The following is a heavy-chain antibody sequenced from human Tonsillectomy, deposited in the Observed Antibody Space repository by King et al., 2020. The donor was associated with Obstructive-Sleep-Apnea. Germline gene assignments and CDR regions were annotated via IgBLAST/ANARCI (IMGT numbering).Heavy chain of an antibody. D-gene: IGHD3-22*01. CDR1: GFTFSSYG. J-gene: IGHJ6*02. V-gene: IGHV3-30*02. Sequence: VQLVESGGGVVQPGRSLRLSCEASGFTFSSYGMHWVRQAPGKGLEWVAFIRFDGSKKYYGDSVKGRFTISRDNSKNTLYLQMNSLRTEDTAVYYCAKGWEGGYSGVYGMDVWGQGTTVTVS. CDR2: IRFDGSKK. CDR3: AKGWEGGYSGVYGMDV.